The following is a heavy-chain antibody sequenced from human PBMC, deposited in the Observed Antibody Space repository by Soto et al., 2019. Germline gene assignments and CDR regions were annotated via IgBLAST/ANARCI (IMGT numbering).Heavy chain of an antibody. Sequence: QVQLVQSGAEVKKPGASVKVSCKASGYTFTSYGISWVRQAPGQGLEWMGWISAYNGNTNYAQKLQGRVTMTTDTSTSTAYMEMRSLRSDDTAVYHCARATIAAAGIEDVYYFDYWGQGILVTVSS. J-gene: IGHJ4*02. CDR1: GYTFTSYG. D-gene: IGHD6-13*01. V-gene: IGHV1-18*01. CDR2: ISAYNGNT. CDR3: ARATIAAAGIEDVYYFDY.